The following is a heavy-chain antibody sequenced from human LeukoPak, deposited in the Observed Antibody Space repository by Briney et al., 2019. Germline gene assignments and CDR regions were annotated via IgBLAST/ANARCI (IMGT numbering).Heavy chain of an antibody. V-gene: IGHV3-74*01. CDR1: GFTFSSYW. D-gene: IGHD3-22*01. CDR3: ARGPPYYYDSSGYYPYYFDY. J-gene: IGHJ4*02. CDR2: INSDGSST. Sequence: GGSLRLSCAASGFTFSSYWMHWVRQAPGKGLVWVSRINSDGSSTSYADSVKGRFTISRDNAKNSLYLQMNSLRAEDTALYYCARGPPYYYDSSGYYPYYFDYWGQGTLVTVSS.